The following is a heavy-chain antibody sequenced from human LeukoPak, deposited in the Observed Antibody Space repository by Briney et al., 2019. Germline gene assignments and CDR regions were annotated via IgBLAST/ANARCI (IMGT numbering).Heavy chain of an antibody. V-gene: IGHV1-2*04. CDR1: GYTFTSYY. CDR2: INPNSGGT. CDR3: ARAEPYYDFWSGYYNY. D-gene: IGHD3-3*01. Sequence: GASVKVSCKASGYTFTSYYMHWVRQAPGQGLEWMGWINPNSGGTNYAQKFQGWVTMTRDTSISTAYMELSRLRSDDTAVYYCARAEPYYDFWSGYYNYWGQGTLVTVSS. J-gene: IGHJ4*02.